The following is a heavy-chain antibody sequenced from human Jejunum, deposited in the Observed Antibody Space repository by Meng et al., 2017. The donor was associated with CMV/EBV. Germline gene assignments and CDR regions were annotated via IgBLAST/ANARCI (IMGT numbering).Heavy chain of an antibody. J-gene: IGHJ4*02. D-gene: IGHD1-26*01. CDR3: AHFVGGYYPSRPDY. CDR2: IYRGDDK. CDR1: GLSPSTSGEG. V-gene: IGHV2-5*02. Sequence: TLKESGPTLGQPTQTLTLTCSFSGLSPSTSGEGVGWIRQPPGTALEWLALIYRGDDKRYSPSLNSRLTIAKDTSKNEVVLTLTNMGPIDTGTYYCAHFVGGYYPSRPDYWGQGTLVTVSS.